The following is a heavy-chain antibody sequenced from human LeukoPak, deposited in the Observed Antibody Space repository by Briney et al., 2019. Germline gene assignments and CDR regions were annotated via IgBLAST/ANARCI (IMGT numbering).Heavy chain of an antibody. Sequence: ASVKISCKASGYTFNGYYMHWVRQAPGQGLEWMGWINPNSGGTNYAQKFQGRVTMTRDTSISTAYMELSRLRSDDTAVYYCARDGGWELNSFDPWGQGTQVTVSS. J-gene: IGHJ5*02. V-gene: IGHV1-2*02. CDR1: GYTFNGYY. CDR3: ARDGGWELNSFDP. D-gene: IGHD1-26*01. CDR2: INPNSGGT.